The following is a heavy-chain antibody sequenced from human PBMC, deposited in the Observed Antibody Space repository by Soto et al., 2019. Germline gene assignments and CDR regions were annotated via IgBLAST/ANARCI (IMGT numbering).Heavy chain of an antibody. CDR3: ARKDYYGSGIYQFDY. D-gene: IGHD3-10*01. J-gene: IGHJ4*02. CDR1: GYTFTTYP. CDR2: ISPANGDT. Sequence: SVKVSCKASGYTFTTYPIHWVRQAPGQSLEWMGWISPANGDTGYSQKFQGRVTITRDTPARTAYMEVSSLRSEDTAVYYCARKDYYGSGIYQFDYWGQGTLVTVSS. V-gene: IGHV1-3*01.